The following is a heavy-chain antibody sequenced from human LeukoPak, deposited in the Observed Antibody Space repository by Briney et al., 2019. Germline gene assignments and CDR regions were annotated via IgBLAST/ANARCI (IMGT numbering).Heavy chain of an antibody. V-gene: IGHV3-23*01. Sequence: GESLRLSCAGSGFTLGSYAMSWVSQAPGKGLEWVSAISGNGYNTYYADSVKGRFTISSESSGNTLYLQMHNLRAEDTAVYYCAKGVRLWFAFYFDYWGQGTLVTVSS. CDR2: ISGNGYNT. CDR3: AKGVRLWFAFYFDY. CDR1: GFTLGSYA. D-gene: IGHD3-10*01. J-gene: IGHJ4*02.